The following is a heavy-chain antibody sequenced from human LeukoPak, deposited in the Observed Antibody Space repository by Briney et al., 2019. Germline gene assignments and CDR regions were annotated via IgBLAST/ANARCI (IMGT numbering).Heavy chain of an antibody. CDR2: INPSGGST. CDR1: GYTFTSYY. D-gene: IGHD3-9*01. CDR3: AREGRYFDWLLDYYYYYGMDV. V-gene: IGHV1-46*01. Sequence: GASVKVSCKASGYTFTSYYMHWVRQAPGQGLEWTGIINPSGGSTSYAQKFQGRVTMTRDTSTSTVYMELSSLRSEDTAVYYCAREGRYFDWLLDYYYYYGMDVWGKGTTVTVSS. J-gene: IGHJ6*04.